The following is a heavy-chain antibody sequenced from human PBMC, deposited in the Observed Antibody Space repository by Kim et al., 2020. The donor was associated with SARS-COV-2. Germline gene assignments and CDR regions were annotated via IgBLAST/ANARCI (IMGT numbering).Heavy chain of an antibody. CDR3: ARDSYDRDSSGYYYEAFFDY. Sequence: ASVKVSCKASGYTFTSYGISWVRQAPGQGLEWMGWISAYNGNTNYAQKLQGRVTMTTDTSTSTAYMELRSLRSDDTAVYYCARDSYDRDSSGYYYEAFFDYWGQGTLVTVSS. CDR2: ISAYNGNT. D-gene: IGHD3-22*01. CDR1: GYTFTSYG. J-gene: IGHJ4*02. V-gene: IGHV1-18*01.